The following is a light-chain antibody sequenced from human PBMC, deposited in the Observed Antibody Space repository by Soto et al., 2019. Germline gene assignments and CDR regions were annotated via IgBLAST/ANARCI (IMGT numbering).Light chain of an antibody. V-gene: IGLV1-36*01. CDR2: YDD. CDR3: AAWDDSLNSVV. J-gene: IGLJ2*01. CDR1: SSNIGNNA. Sequence: QLVLTQSPSVSEAPRQRVTISCSGSSSNIGNNAVNWYQQLPGKAPKLLIYYDDLLPSGVSDRFSGSKSGSSASLAISGLQSEDEADYYCAAWDDSLNSVVFGGGTKLTVL.